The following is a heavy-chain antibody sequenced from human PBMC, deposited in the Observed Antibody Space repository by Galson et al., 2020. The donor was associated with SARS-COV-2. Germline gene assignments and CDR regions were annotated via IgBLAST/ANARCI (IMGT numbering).Heavy chain of an antibody. D-gene: IGHD1-7*01. CDR2: IYYSGST. Sequence: SETLSLTCTVSGGSISSSSYYWGWIRQPPGKGLEWIGSIYYSGSTYYNPSLKSRVTISVDTSKNQFSLKLSSVTAADTAVYYCARHPLTGTPLYFDYWGQGTLVTVSS. CDR1: GGSISSSSYY. J-gene: IGHJ4*02. V-gene: IGHV4-39*01. CDR3: ARHPLTGTPLYFDY.